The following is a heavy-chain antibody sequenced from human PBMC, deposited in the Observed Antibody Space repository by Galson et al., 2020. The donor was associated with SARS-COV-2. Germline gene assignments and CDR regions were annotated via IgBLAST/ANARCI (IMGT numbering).Heavy chain of an antibody. J-gene: IGHJ4*02. CDR2: SSSSSSYI. V-gene: IGHV3-21*01. CDR3: ARDYVTLGVAAANDY. Sequence: GGSLRLSCAASGFTFSSYSMNWVRQAPGKGLEWVSSSSSSSSYIYYADSVKGRFTISRDNAKNSLYLQMNSLRAEDTAVYYCARDYVTLGVAAANDYWGQGTLVTVSS. D-gene: IGHD6-13*01. CDR1: GFTFSSYS.